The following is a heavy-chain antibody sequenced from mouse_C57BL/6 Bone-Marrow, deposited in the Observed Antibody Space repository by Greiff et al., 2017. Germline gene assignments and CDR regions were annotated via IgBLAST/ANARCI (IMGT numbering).Heavy chain of an antibody. CDR3: TRGTMITTNGNYAMDY. CDR1: GFTFSSYA. Sequence: EVQLVESGEGLVKPGGSLKLSCAASGFTFSSYAMSWVRHTPEKRLEWVAYISSGGDYIYYADTVKGRFTISRDNARNTLYLQMSSLKSEDTAMYYCTRGTMITTNGNYAMDYWGQGTSVTVSS. CDR2: ISSGGDYI. D-gene: IGHD2-4*01. J-gene: IGHJ4*01. V-gene: IGHV5-9-1*02.